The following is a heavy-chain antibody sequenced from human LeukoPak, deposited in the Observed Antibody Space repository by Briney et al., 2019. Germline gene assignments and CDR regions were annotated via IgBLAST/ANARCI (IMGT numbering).Heavy chain of an antibody. Sequence: GGSLRPSCAASGFTFSSYSMNWVCQAPGKGLEWVSAISGTGDTTYYADSVKGRFSISRDNSKNTLHLQMNSLRAEDTAVYYCAKDRQWLVWDYWGQGTLVTVSS. V-gene: IGHV3-23*01. CDR1: GFTFSSYS. CDR2: ISGTGDTT. J-gene: IGHJ4*02. CDR3: AKDRQWLVWDY. D-gene: IGHD6-19*01.